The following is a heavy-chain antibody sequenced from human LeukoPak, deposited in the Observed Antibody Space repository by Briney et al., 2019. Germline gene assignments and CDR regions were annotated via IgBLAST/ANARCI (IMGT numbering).Heavy chain of an antibody. V-gene: IGHV3-23*01. CDR2: FGGSGGRT. D-gene: IGHD1-26*01. J-gene: IGHJ3*01. CDR1: GFTFSSYA. Sequence: GGSLRLSCAASGFTFSSYAMTWVRQAPGKGLEWVSGFGGSGGRTYYADSVKGRFTISRDNSKNTLYLQMNSLRAEDTAVYYCTRDRQVGSNIDAFDLWGQGTMVTVSS. CDR3: TRDRQVGSNIDAFDL.